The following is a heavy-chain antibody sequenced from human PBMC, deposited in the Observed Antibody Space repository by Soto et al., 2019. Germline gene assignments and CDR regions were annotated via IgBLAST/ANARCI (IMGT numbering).Heavy chain of an antibody. D-gene: IGHD3-16*02. Sequence: EVQLVESGGGLVQPGRSLRLSCAASGFTFDDYAMHWVRQAPGKGLEWVSGISWNSGSIGYADSVKGRFTISRDNAKNSLYLQMNSLRAEDTAWYYCAKVWGSYRYDAFDIWGQGTMVTVSS. J-gene: IGHJ3*02. CDR3: AKVWGSYRYDAFDI. V-gene: IGHV3-9*01. CDR1: GFTFDDYA. CDR2: ISWNSGSI.